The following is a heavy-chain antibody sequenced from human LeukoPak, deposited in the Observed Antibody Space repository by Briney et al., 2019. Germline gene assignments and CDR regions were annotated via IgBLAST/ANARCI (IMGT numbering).Heavy chain of an antibody. D-gene: IGHD3-10*01. CDR1: GFTFSSYG. Sequence: PGGSLRLSCAASGFTFSSYGMHWVRQAPGKGLEWVAVISYDGSNKYYADSVKGRFTISRDNPKNTLYLQMNSLRAEDTAVYYCSNYYGSGSYHIIYGMDVWGQGTTVTVSS. J-gene: IGHJ6*02. CDR2: ISYDGSNK. CDR3: SNYYGSGSYHIIYGMDV. V-gene: IGHV3-30*18.